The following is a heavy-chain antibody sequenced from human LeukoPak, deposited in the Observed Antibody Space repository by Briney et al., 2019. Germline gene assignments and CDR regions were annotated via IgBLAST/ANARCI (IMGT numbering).Heavy chain of an antibody. Sequence: KPSETLSLTCTVSGGSISSYYWSWIRQPPGKGLEWIGYIYTSGSTNHNPSLKSRVTISVDTSKNQFSLKLSSVTAADTAVYYCARHHIAAAGFDYWGQGTLVTVSS. CDR2: IYTSGST. J-gene: IGHJ4*02. V-gene: IGHV4-4*09. D-gene: IGHD6-13*01. CDR1: GGSISSYY. CDR3: ARHHIAAAGFDY.